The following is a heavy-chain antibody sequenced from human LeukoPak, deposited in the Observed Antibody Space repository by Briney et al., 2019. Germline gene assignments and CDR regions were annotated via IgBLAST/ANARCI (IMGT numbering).Heavy chain of an antibody. D-gene: IGHD4-17*01. CDR1: GYTFTSYG. V-gene: IGHV1-18*01. CDR2: ISAYNGNT. Sequence: GALVKVSCKASGYTFTSYGISWVRQAPGQGLEWMGWISAYNGNTNYAQKLQGRVTMTTDTSTSTAYMELRSLRSDVTAVYYCARGGGPYGDPEGDWFDPWGQGTLVTVSS. J-gene: IGHJ5*02. CDR3: ARGGGPYGDPEGDWFDP.